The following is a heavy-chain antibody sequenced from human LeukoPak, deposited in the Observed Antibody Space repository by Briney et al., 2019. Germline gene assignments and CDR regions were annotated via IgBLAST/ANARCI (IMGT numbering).Heavy chain of an antibody. J-gene: IGHJ4*02. CDR1: GFTFRSYW. CDR3: ASSILAASDY. CDR2: INSDGSST. Sequence: QPGGSLRLSCAASGFTFRSYWMHWVRQAPGKGLVWVSRINSDGSSTNYADSVKGRFTISRDNAKNTLYLQMNSLRAEDTAVYYCASSILAASDYWGQGTLVTVSS. D-gene: IGHD3-9*01. V-gene: IGHV3-74*01.